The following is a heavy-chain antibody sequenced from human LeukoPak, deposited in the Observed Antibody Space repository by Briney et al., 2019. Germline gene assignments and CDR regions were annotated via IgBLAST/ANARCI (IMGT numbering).Heavy chain of an antibody. Sequence: SETLSLTCTVSGGSISSYYWSWIRQPPGKGLEWIGYIYYSGSTNYNPSLQSRVTISVDTSKNQFSLKLSSVTAADTAVYYCARGDLGYYYDSSGYPHAFDIWGQGTMVTVSS. J-gene: IGHJ3*02. CDR1: GGSISSYY. D-gene: IGHD3-22*01. CDR2: IYYSGST. V-gene: IGHV4-59*01. CDR3: ARGDLGYYYDSSGYPHAFDI.